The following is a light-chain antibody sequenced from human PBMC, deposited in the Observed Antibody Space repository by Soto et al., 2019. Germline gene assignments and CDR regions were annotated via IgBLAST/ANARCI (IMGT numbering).Light chain of an antibody. CDR2: KAS. Sequence: DIQMTQSPSTLSGSVGDGVTITCRASQTIGSWLAWYQQKPGKAPKLLIYKASTLKSGVPSRFSGSGSGTEFTLTISSLQPDDFATYYCQQYNSYSWTFGQGTKVDIK. J-gene: IGKJ1*01. V-gene: IGKV1-5*03. CDR1: QTIGSW. CDR3: QQYNSYSWT.